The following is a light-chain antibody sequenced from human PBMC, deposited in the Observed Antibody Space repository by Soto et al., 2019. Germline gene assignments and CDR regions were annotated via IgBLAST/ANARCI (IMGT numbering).Light chain of an antibody. J-gene: IGKJ1*01. CDR3: QQYNNWQMT. V-gene: IGKV3-15*01. CDR2: GAS. CDR1: ESVRRH. Sequence: EIVMTQSPATLSGSPGERATLSGRASESVRRHLAWYQQNPAQAPRLLIYGASTRATGIPARFSGSGSGTEFTLTISSLQSEDFAVYYCQQYNNWQMTFGQGTQVEIK.